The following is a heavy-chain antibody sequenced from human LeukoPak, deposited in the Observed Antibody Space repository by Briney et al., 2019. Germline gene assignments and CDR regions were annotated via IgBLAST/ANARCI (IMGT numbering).Heavy chain of an antibody. J-gene: IGHJ6*03. Sequence: GASVKVSCKASGYTFTGYYMHWVRQAPGQGLEWMGWINPNSGGTNYAQKFQGRVTMTRDTSISTAYMELSRLRSDDTAVYYCARVRGYWEANYYYYYMDVWGKGTTVTVSS. V-gene: IGHV1-2*02. CDR3: ARVRGYWEANYYYYYMDV. CDR2: INPNSGGT. D-gene: IGHD3-3*01. CDR1: GYTFTGYY.